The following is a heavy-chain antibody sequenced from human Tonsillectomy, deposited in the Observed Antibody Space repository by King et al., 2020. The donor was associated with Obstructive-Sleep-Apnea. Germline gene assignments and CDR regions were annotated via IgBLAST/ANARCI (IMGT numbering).Heavy chain of an antibody. D-gene: IGHD4-11*01. V-gene: IGHV3-30-3*01. J-gene: IGHJ4*02. CDR1: GFAFSSLA. CDR2: LSFDSNNK. CDR3: ARSMTTTTTTFDH. Sequence: VQLVESGGGVVQPGRSLRLSCAASGFAFSSLAMHWVRQAPGKGLEWVKVLSFDSNNKFYTNPVKGRLPVSRDNSKNTLFLQMNNLSPEETAVYYCARSMTTTTTTFDHLGQGTLVTVSS.